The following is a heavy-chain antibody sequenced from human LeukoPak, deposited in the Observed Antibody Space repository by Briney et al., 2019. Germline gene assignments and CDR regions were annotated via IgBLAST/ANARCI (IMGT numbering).Heavy chain of an antibody. CDR3: AKATKYAYYFDY. CDR1: GFTFSSYA. J-gene: IGHJ4*02. D-gene: IGHD2-2*01. Sequence: PGGSPRLSCAASGFTFSSYAMSWVRQAPGKGLEWVSAISGSGGSTYYADSVKGRFTISRDNSKNTLYLQMNSLRAEDTAVYYCAKATKYAYYFDYWGQGTLVTVSS. CDR2: ISGSGGST. V-gene: IGHV3-23*01.